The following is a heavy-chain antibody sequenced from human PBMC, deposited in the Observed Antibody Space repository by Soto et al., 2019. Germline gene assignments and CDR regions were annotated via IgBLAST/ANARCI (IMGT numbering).Heavy chain of an antibody. Sequence: ASVKVSCKVSGYTLTELSMHWVRQAPGKGLEWMGGFDPEDGETIYAQKFQGRVTMTEDTSTDTAYMELSSLRSEDTAVYYCATSNSSSPAYYYYGMDVWGQGTTVTVSS. CDR2: FDPEDGET. CDR3: ATSNSSSPAYYYYGMDV. CDR1: GYTLTELS. V-gene: IGHV1-24*01. D-gene: IGHD6-6*01. J-gene: IGHJ6*02.